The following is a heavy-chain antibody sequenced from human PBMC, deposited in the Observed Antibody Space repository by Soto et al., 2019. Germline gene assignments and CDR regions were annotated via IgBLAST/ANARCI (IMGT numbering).Heavy chain of an antibody. Sequence: QVQLVQSGTEVKKAWSAVKVSCKTSGYTFTTYGISWIRQAPGQGLEWIAWISVYNGDTNYAQNVQGRVSITTDTLTPKANLELRRQRSDDTAVYYCARVCCGGDCFSGCDFDYWGQGTLVTVS. CDR1: GYTFTTYG. V-gene: IGHV1-18*01. CDR2: ISVYNGDT. J-gene: IGHJ4*02. CDR3: ARVCCGGDCFSGCDFDY. D-gene: IGHD2-21*01.